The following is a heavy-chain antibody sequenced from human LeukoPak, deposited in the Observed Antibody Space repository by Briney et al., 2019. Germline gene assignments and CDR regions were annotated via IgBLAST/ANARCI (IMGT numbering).Heavy chain of an antibody. Sequence: SETLSLTCTVSGGSITSSSYYWGWIRQPPGKGLQWIGSFYYSGSTYYNPSLKSRVTISVDTSKNQFSLKLSSVTAADTAVYYCASTEARAFDIWGQGTMVTVSS. V-gene: IGHV4-39*07. CDR1: GGSITSSSYY. CDR2: FYYSGST. CDR3: ASTEARAFDI. D-gene: IGHD4-11*01. J-gene: IGHJ3*02.